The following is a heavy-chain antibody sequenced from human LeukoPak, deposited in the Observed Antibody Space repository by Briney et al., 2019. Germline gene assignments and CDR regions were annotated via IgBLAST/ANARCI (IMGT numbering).Heavy chain of an antibody. V-gene: IGHV3-30-3*01. J-gene: IGHJ4*02. CDR1: GFTFSSYA. Sequence: GGSLRLSCAASGFTFSSYAMHWVRQAPGKGLEWVAVISYDGSNKYYADSVKGRFTISRDNSKNTLYLQMNSLRAEDTAVYYCARAAPRDYYDSSGYQPDYWGQGTLVTVSS. D-gene: IGHD3-22*01. CDR2: ISYDGSNK. CDR3: ARAAPRDYYDSSGYQPDY.